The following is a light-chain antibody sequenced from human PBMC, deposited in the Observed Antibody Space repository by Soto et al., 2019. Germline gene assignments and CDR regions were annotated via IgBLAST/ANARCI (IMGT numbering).Light chain of an antibody. Sequence: HSVLTQPPSVSGAPGQRVTISCSGTSSNIGAGYDVHWYRQLPGTAPKLLIYANNNRPSGVPDRFSGSKSGTSASLAITGLQPGDEADYYCNSFTSSSTYVFGTGTKGT. CDR2: ANN. V-gene: IGLV1-40*01. CDR3: NSFTSSSTYV. J-gene: IGLJ1*01. CDR1: SSNIGAGYD.